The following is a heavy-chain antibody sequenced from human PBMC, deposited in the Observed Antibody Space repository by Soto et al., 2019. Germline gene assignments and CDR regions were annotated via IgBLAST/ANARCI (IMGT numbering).Heavy chain of an antibody. V-gene: IGHV1-3*04. Sequence: QVQLVQSGPEVKKPGASVKVSCKAYGYTFNNYAMHWVRQAPGQRLEWMGWINTGNGKTKYSHKFQGRVTITRDTTATAASKVYMGVRNLRSEDTAVYYCSRDSSGGAVFASPYYYGMADWGQGTTVTVSS. CDR3: SRDSSGGAVFASPYYYGMAD. CDR2: INTGNGKT. CDR1: GYTFNNYA. D-gene: IGHD3-3*01. J-gene: IGHJ6*02.